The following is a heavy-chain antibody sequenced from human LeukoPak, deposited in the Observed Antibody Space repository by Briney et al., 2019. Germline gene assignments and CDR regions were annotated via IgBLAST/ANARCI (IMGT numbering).Heavy chain of an antibody. J-gene: IGHJ5*02. V-gene: IGHV3-30*04. CDR1: GFTFSTYA. D-gene: IGHD6-19*01. CDR3: GRDVSAVAGTAWFDP. CDR2: IVYDGSSK. Sequence: GGSLRLSCEVSGFTFSTYAMQWVRRAPGKGLEWVGVIVYDGSSKYYADSVKGRFTISRDNSRNTLYLQMNSLKTDDTAVYYCGRDVSAVAGTAWFDPWGQGTLVTVSS.